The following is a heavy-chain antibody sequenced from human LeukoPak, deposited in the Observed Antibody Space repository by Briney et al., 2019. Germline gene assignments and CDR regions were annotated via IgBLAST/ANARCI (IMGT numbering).Heavy chain of an antibody. V-gene: IGHV4-59*08. CDR3: ARQEAAAGTSEVDY. J-gene: IGHJ4*02. D-gene: IGHD6-13*01. CDR1: GGSISSYY. CDR2: IYYSGST. Sequence: SETLSLTCTVSGGSISSYYWSWIRQPPGKGLEWIGYIYYSGSTNYNPSLKSRVTISVDTSKNQFSLKLSSVTAADTAVYYCARQEAAAGTSEVDYWGQGTLVTVSS.